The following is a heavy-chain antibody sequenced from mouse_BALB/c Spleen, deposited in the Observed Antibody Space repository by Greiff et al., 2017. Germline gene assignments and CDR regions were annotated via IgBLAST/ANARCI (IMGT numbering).Heavy chain of an antibody. J-gene: IGHJ3*01. V-gene: IGHV5-12-2*01. D-gene: IGHD1-1*01. CDR1: GFTFSSYT. CDR3: ARHEDYYGSKIAY. Sequence: DVKLVESGGGLVQPGGSLKLSCAASGFTFSSYTMSWVRQTPEKRLEWVAYISNGGGSTYYPDTVKGRFTISRDNAKNTLYLQMSSLKSEDTAMYYCARHEDYYGSKIAYWGQGTLVTVSA. CDR2: ISNGGGST.